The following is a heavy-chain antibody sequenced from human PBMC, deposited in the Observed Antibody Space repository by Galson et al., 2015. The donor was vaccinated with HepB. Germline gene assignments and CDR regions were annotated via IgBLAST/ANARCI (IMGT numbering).Heavy chain of an antibody. V-gene: IGHV1-69*13. D-gene: IGHD2-8*01. CDR2: INPVFGVA. J-gene: IGHJ4*01. Sequence: SVKVSCKASGDSFRKHAVSWVRQAPGQGLEWMGAINPVFGVANYAQKFQGRVTITADENTATVYMEMSSLTDEDTAVFYCAREAGTGNSILYPFDYWGHGTLVTVSS. CDR1: GDSFRKHA. CDR3: AREAGTGNSILYPFDY.